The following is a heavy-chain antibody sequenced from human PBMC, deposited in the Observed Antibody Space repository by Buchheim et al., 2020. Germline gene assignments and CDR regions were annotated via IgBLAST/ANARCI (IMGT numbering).Heavy chain of an antibody. V-gene: IGHV1-46*03. CDR2: INPSGGST. J-gene: IGHJ6*02. D-gene: IGHD2-2*02. CDR1: GYTFTSYY. CDR3: ARDLRDSCSSTSCYTWGSVEYYYYGMDV. Sequence: QVQLVQSGAEVKKPGASVKVSCKASGYTFTSYYMHWVRQAPGQGLEWMGIINPSGGSTSYAQKFQGRVTMTRDTSTSPVYMELSRLRSEDTAVYYCARDLRDSCSSTSCYTWGSVEYYYYGMDVWGQGTT.